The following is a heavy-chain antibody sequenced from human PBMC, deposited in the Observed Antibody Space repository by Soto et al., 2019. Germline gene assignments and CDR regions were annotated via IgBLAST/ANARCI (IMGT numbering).Heavy chain of an antibody. V-gene: IGHV3-23*01. CDR3: AKDHSDYDILTGIDY. D-gene: IGHD3-9*01. Sequence: EVQLLESGGGLVQPGGSLRLSCAASGFTFSSYAMSWVRQAPGKGLEWVSAISGSGGTTYYADSVKGRFTISRDNSKNTLYLQMNSLRAEDTAVYYCAKDHSDYDILTGIDYWGQGTLVTVSS. CDR1: GFTFSSYA. J-gene: IGHJ4*02. CDR2: ISGSGGTT.